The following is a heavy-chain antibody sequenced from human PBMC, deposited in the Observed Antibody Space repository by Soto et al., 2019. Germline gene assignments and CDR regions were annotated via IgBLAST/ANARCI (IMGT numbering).Heavy chain of an antibody. J-gene: IGHJ6*04. CDR3: ARMLCYAMEG. Sequence: QVTLKESGPVLVKPTEPLTLTCTVSGFSLNHPRMGVSWIRQPPGKALEWLAHIFSTDEKSYSTSLRSSLTISQHPSESQVVLTMTNLDPVDTATYYCARMLCYAMEGWGKGTTVTVSS. CDR2: IFSTDEK. CDR1: GFSLNHPRMG. D-gene: IGHD3-16*01. V-gene: IGHV2-26*01.